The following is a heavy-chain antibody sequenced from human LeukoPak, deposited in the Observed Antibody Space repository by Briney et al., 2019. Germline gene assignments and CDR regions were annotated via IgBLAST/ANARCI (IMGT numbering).Heavy chain of an antibody. CDR1: GFTFSSYS. J-gene: IGHJ4*02. V-gene: IGHV3-21*01. CDR2: ISSSSSCI. CDR3: ARDRGCVVPAALGY. D-gene: IGHD2-2*01. Sequence: GGSLRLSCAASGFTFSSYSMNWVRQAPGKGLEWVSSISSSSSCIYYADSVKGRFTISRDNAKNPLYLQMNSLRAEDTAVYYCARDRGCVVPAALGYWGQGTLVTVSS.